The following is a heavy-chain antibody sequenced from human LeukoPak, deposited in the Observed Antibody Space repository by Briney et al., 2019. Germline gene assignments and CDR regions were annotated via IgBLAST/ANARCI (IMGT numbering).Heavy chain of an antibody. J-gene: IGHJ4*02. Sequence: SETLSLTCAVYGGSFSGHYWSWIRQPPGKGLEWIGEINHSGTTNYNLSLKSRVSISADTSKNQFSLKLTSVTATDTAVYYCARARGAEAIDSWGQGTLVTVSS. CDR2: INHSGTT. D-gene: IGHD6-25*01. V-gene: IGHV4-34*01. CDR1: GGSFSGHY. CDR3: ARARGAEAIDS.